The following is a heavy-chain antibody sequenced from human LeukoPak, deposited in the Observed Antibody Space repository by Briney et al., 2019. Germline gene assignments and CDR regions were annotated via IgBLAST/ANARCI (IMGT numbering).Heavy chain of an antibody. Sequence: SETLSLTCTVSGGSISSSNYYWGWIRQPPGKGLERIGNIYYSGSTYYNPSLKSRVTISVDTSKNQFSLKLSSVTAADTAVYYCARGYGDYLNWFDPWGQGTLVTVSS. CDR1: GGSISSSNYY. V-gene: IGHV4-39*07. CDR2: IYYSGST. CDR3: ARGYGDYLNWFDP. J-gene: IGHJ5*02. D-gene: IGHD4-17*01.